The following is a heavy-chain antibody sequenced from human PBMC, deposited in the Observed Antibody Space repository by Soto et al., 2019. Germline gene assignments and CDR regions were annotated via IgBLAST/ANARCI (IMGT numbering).Heavy chain of an antibody. CDR2: MKQDGSEK. V-gene: IGHV3-7*01. D-gene: IGHD3-10*01. Sequence: PGGSLRLSCAATGFTFSSYWMSWVRQAPGKGLEWVANMKQDGSEKYYVDSVKGRFTISRDNAKNSLYLQMNSLRAEDTAVYYCARVRDRTLWFGELRHWFDPWGQGTLVTVSS. CDR3: ARVRDRTLWFGELRHWFDP. J-gene: IGHJ5*02. CDR1: GFTFSSYW.